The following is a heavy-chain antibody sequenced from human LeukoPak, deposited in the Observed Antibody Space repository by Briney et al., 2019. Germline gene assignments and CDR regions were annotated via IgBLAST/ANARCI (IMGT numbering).Heavy chain of an antibody. CDR2: IIPILGIA. CDR3: ARESGTTGTTQRKTYYYYYGMDV. J-gene: IGHJ6*02. D-gene: IGHD1-1*01. Sequence: SVKVSCKASGGTFSSYAISWVRQAPGQGLEWMGRIIPILGIANYAQKFQGRVTITADKSTSTAYMELSSLRSEDTAVYYCARESGTTGTTQRKTYYYYYGMDVWGQGTTVTVSS. V-gene: IGHV1-69*04. CDR1: GGTFSSYA.